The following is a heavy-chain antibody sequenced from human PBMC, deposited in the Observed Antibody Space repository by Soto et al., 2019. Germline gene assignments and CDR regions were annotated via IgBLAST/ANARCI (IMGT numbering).Heavy chain of an antibody. CDR3: ARDRFMNYYDSSGYYFFDS. J-gene: IGHJ4*02. Sequence: VASVKVSCKASGYTFTSYGISWVRQAPGQGLEWMGWISAYNGNTNYAQKLQGRVTMTTDTSTSTAYMELRSLRSDDTAVYYCARDRFMNYYDSSGYYFFDSGGQGTLVTVSS. D-gene: IGHD3-22*01. CDR2: ISAYNGNT. V-gene: IGHV1-18*01. CDR1: GYTFTSYG.